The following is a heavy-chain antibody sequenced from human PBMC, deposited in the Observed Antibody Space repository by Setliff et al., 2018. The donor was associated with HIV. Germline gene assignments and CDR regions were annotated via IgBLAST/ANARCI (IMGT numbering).Heavy chain of an antibody. J-gene: IGHJ6*03. CDR3: AKVVVRSRFLEWSPYRDYSYYYMDV. V-gene: IGHV4-34*01. CDR2: INHSGST. D-gene: IGHD3-3*01. Sequence: KPSETLSLTCAVYGGSFSGYYWSWIRQPPGKGLEWIGEINHSGSTNYNPSLKSRVTISEDTSKNQFSLKLSSVTAADTAVYYCAKVVVRSRFLEWSPYRDYSYYYMDVWGKGTTVTVSS. CDR1: GGSFSGYY.